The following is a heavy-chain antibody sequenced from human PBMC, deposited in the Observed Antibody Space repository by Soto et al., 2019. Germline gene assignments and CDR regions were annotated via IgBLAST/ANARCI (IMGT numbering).Heavy chain of an antibody. J-gene: IGHJ6*02. V-gene: IGHV3-53*04. CDR3: ARDGPYYYASRMDV. CDR2: LHSGGDT. CDR1: GIPVSSNY. D-gene: IGHD3-10*01. Sequence: EVQLVESGGGLVQPGGSLRLSCAASGIPVSSNYMTWVRQAPGKGLEWVSVLHSGGDTYYANSVKGRFTISRHDSTNTVFLQMTSLTAEDTAVYYCARDGPYYYASRMDVWGQGTTVTVSS.